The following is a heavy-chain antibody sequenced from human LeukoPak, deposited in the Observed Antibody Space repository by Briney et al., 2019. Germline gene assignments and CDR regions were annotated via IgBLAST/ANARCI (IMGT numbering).Heavy chain of an antibody. CDR3: ARVAIFGVPYFDY. D-gene: IGHD3-3*01. CDR1: GYTFTSYG. J-gene: IGHJ4*02. V-gene: IGHV1-2*02. CDR2: INPNSGGA. Sequence: ASVKVSCKASGYTFTSYGISWVRQAPGQGLEWMGWINPNSGGANYAQKFQGRVTMTRDTSISTAYMELSRLRSDDTAVYYCARVAIFGVPYFDYWGQGTLVTVSS.